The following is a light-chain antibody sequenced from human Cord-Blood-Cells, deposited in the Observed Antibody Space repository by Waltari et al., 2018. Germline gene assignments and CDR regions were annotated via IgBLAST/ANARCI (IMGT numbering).Light chain of an antibody. CDR2: LNSDGSH. CDR3: QTWGTGTHVV. J-gene: IGLJ2*01. Sequence: QLVLTQSPSASASLGASVKLTCTLSSGHSSYAIAWHQQQPEKGPRYLMKLNSDGSHSKGDGIPDRFSGSSSGAERYLTISSLQSEDEADYYCQTWGTGTHVVFGGG. V-gene: IGLV4-69*01. CDR1: SGHSSYA.